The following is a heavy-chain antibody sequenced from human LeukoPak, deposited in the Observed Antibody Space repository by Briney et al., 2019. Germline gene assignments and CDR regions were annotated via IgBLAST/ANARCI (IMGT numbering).Heavy chain of an antibody. J-gene: IGHJ4*02. D-gene: IGHD3-16*01. V-gene: IGHV1-69*06. CDR1: GGTFSSYA. CDR3: ARSGRGELWFDY. Sequence: SVKVSCKASGGTFSSYAISWVRQAPGQGLEWMGGIIPIFGTANYAQKFQGRVTITADKSTSTAYMELSSLRSEDTAVYYCARSGRGELWFDYWGQGTLVTVSS. CDR2: IIPIFGTA.